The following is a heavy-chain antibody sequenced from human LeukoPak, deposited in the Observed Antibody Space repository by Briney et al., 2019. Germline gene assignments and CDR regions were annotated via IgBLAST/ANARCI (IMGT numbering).Heavy chain of an antibody. Sequence: PGGSLRLSRAASGFTFSSYAIHWVRQAPGKGLDYVSAISSNGAYTYFANSVEGRFTITRDSSKNTVYLQMGSLRAEDTAVYYCARDYSGGLDYWGQGTLVTVSS. CDR2: ISSNGAYT. CDR1: GFTFSSYA. V-gene: IGHV3-64*01. D-gene: IGHD6-19*01. CDR3: ARDYSGGLDY. J-gene: IGHJ4*02.